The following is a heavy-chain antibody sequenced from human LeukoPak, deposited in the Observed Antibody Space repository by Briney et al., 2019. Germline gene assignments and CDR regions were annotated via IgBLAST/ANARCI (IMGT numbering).Heavy chain of an antibody. V-gene: IGHV3-23*01. CDR1: GFTFRGYA. J-gene: IGHJ4*02. D-gene: IGHD3-3*01. CDR2: ICGSGGST. CDR3: AKGPITIFGVVPRYFDY. Sequence: PGGSLRLSCVTSGFTFRGYAMTWGLPAPGEGLGWVSDICGSGGSTYYADSVKRRFTISRDNSKTTLYLQMNSLRAEDTAVYYCAKGPITIFGVVPRYFDYGGQGTLVTVSS.